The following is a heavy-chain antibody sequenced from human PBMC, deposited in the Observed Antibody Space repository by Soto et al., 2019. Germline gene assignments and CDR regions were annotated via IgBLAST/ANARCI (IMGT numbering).Heavy chain of an antibody. Sequence: GEALKIPWKGARYSFKSCWIGWVRQIHAKGLEGVGSIYPRYSDARYSPSFQGQVTISADKSIRIASPQWSSLKDSDTDIYYCARLGDYYYDSSGSPHYVWYFDYWGQGTLVTVSS. D-gene: IGHD3-22*01. CDR3: ARLGDYYYDSSGSPHYVWYFDY. V-gene: IGHV5-51*01. CDR1: RYSFKSCW. J-gene: IGHJ4*02. CDR2: IYPRYSDA.